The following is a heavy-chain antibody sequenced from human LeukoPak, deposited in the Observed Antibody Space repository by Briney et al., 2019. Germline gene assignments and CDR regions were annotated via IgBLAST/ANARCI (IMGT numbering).Heavy chain of an antibody. Sequence: GASVKVSCKASGYTFTGYNMHWVRQAPGQGLEWMGWITPSGGTDYPQKFQGRVAITWDTSITTAYMDLSRLTSDDTAVYYCARDRYGDGFAHLDSWGQGALVTVSS. CDR1: GYTFTGYN. J-gene: IGHJ4*02. CDR2: ITPSGGT. D-gene: IGHD5-24*01. CDR3: ARDRYGDGFAHLDS. V-gene: IGHV1-2*02.